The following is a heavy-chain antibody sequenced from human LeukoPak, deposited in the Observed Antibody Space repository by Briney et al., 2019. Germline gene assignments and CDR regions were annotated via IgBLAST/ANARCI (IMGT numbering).Heavy chain of an antibody. CDR3: ARVRYGDYGNWFDP. Sequence: PGGSLRLSCAASGFTFSSYSMNWVRQAPGKGLEWVSSISSSSSYIYYADSVKGRFTISRDNAKNSLYLQMNSLRAEDTAVYYCARVRYGDYGNWFDPWGQGTLVTVSS. D-gene: IGHD4-17*01. V-gene: IGHV3-21*01. J-gene: IGHJ5*02. CDR1: GFTFSSYS. CDR2: ISSSSSYI.